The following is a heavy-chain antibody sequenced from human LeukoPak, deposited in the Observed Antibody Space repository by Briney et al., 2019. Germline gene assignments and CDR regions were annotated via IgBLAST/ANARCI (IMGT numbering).Heavy chain of an antibody. CDR2: INHSGST. D-gene: IGHD2-15*01. CDR3: ARVTWVYCSGGSCYSPYYYGMDV. J-gene: IGHJ6*02. Sequence: SETLSLTCAVYGRSFSGYYWSWIRQPPGKGLEWIGEINHSGSTNYNPSLKSRVTISVDTSKNQFSLKLSSVTAADTAVYYCARVTWVYCSGGSCYSPYYYGMDVWGQGTTVTVSS. V-gene: IGHV4-34*01. CDR1: GRSFSGYY.